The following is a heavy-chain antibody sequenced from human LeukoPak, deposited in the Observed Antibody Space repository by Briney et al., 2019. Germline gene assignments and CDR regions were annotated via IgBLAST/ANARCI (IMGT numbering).Heavy chain of an antibody. V-gene: IGHV1-8*01. CDR2: VNPNSGYT. J-gene: IGHJ4*02. Sequence: ASVKVSCKASGYTFTSYDINWVRQATGQGLEWMGWVNPNSGYTGYAQKFQGRVTMTEDTSTDTAYMELSSLRSEDTAVYYCATPSHRTGYYFDYWGQGTLVTVSS. D-gene: IGHD2-2*01. CDR1: GYTFTSYD. CDR3: ATPSHRTGYYFDY.